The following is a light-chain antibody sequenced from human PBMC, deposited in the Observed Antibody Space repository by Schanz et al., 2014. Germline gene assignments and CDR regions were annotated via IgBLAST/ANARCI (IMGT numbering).Light chain of an antibody. V-gene: IGLV2-14*01. CDR1: SSDVGGYNY. CDR3: SSYTSSSSNWV. Sequence: QSALTQPASVSGSPGQSINISCTGTSSDVGGYNYVSWYQQHPGKAPKLMIYDVSNRPSGVSNRFSGSKSGNTASLTISGLQAEDEADYYCSSYTSSSSNWVFGGGTKLTVL. CDR2: DVS. J-gene: IGLJ3*02.